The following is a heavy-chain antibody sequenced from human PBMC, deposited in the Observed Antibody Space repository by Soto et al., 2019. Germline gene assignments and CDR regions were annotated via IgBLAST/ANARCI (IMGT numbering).Heavy chain of an antibody. CDR2: TYYRSKWYN. D-gene: IGHD3-22*01. CDR1: GDSVSSNSAA. J-gene: IGHJ3*02. Sequence: SQTLSLTCAISGDSVSSNSAAWNWIRQSPSRGLEWLGRTYYRSKWYNDYAVSVKSRITINPDTSKNQFSLQLNSVTPEDTAVYYCAREGRTITMIVVGITTDAFDIWGQGTMVTVSS. V-gene: IGHV6-1*01. CDR3: AREGRTITMIVVGITTDAFDI.